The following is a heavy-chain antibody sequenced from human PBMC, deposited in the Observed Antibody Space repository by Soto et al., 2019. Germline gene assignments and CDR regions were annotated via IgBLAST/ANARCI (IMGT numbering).Heavy chain of an antibody. V-gene: IGHV3-64*01. CDR2: ISTNGAST. D-gene: IGHD2-2*01. CDR3: ARDRCSSTSCYHFXY. CDR1: XFXFSXYX. Sequence: EVQLVESGGGLVQPGGXXXXXXXXXXFXFSXYXIHWVRQAPGKGLEYVSAISTNGASTYYANSVKGRITISRDNSKNTLYLQMGSLRADDMAVYYCARDRCSSTSCYHFXYWGXGTLVTVSA. J-gene: IGHJ4*01.